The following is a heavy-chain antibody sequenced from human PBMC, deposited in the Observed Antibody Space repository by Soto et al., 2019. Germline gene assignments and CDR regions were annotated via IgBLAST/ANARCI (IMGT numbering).Heavy chain of an antibody. Sequence: ASVKVSCKVSGYTLTELSMHWVRQAPGKGLEWMGGFDPEDGETISAQKFQGRVTMTEDTSTDAAYMELSSLRSEDTAVYYCATREDSSGWYQTKNWFDPWGQGTLVTVSS. CDR2: FDPEDGET. CDR3: ATREDSSGWYQTKNWFDP. V-gene: IGHV1-24*01. J-gene: IGHJ5*02. CDR1: GYTLTELS. D-gene: IGHD6-19*01.